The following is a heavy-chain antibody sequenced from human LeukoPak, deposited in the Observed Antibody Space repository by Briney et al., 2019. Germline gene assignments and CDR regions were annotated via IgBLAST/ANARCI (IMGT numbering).Heavy chain of an antibody. Sequence: ASVKVSCKASGYTFTGYYMHWVRQAPGQGLEWMGGIIPIFGTANYAQKFQGRVTITADESTSTAYMELSSLRSEDTAVYYCARLLGPDYYYYYMDVWGKGTTVTVSS. D-gene: IGHD2/OR15-2a*01. J-gene: IGHJ6*03. V-gene: IGHV1-69*13. CDR3: ARLLGPDYYYYYMDV. CDR1: GYTFTGYY. CDR2: IIPIFGTA.